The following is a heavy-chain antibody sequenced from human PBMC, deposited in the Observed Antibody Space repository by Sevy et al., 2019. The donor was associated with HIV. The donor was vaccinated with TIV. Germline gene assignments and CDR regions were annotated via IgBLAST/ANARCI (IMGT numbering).Heavy chain of an antibody. CDR3: AKGVSWLVFGGYFDY. J-gene: IGHJ4*02. V-gene: IGHV3-23*01. Sequence: GGSLRLSCAASGFTFRSYAMSWVRQAPGKGLEWVSGIIGSGDNTYYADSVKGRFTVSRDNSKNTLYVQMNRLRAEDTAVYYCAKGVSWLVFGGYFDYWGQGTPVTVSS. CDR1: GFTFRSYA. D-gene: IGHD6-19*01. CDR2: IIGSGDNT.